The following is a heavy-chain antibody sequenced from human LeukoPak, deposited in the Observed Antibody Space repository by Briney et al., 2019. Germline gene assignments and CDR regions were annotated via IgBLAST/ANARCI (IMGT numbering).Heavy chain of an antibody. CDR3: ARFRRGLHKHYDSSGPTDY. J-gene: IGHJ4*02. V-gene: IGHV1-18*01. CDR1: GYTFTSYG. Sequence: EASVKVSCKASGYTFTSYGISWVRQAPGQGLEWMGWISAYNGNTNYAQKLQGRITMTTDTSTSTAYMELRSLRSDDTAVYYCARFRRGLHKHYDSSGPTDYWGQGTLVTVSS. CDR2: ISAYNGNT. D-gene: IGHD3-22*01.